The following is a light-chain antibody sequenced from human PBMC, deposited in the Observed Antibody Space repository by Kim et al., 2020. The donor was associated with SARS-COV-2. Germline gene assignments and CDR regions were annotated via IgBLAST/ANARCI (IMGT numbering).Light chain of an antibody. CDR2: EVT. J-gene: IGLJ2*01. CDR3: SSYADNNNLF. V-gene: IGLV2-8*01. CDR1: SSDVGASTY. Sequence: GQSVTISCTGSSSDVGASTYVSWYQQHPGKAPKLMIFEVTKRPSGVPDRFSGSKSGNTASLTVSGLQAEDEADYYCSSYADNNNLFFGGGTQLTVL.